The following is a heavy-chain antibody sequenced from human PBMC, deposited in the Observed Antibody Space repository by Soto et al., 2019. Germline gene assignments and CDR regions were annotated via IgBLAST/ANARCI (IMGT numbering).Heavy chain of an antibody. Sequence: SETLSLTCTVSGGSISSYYWSWIRQPAGKGLEWIGRIYTSGSTNYNPSLKSRVTMSVDTSKNQFSLKLSSVTAADTAVYYCARDLPAYYDYVWGSYRYTGDWFDPWGQGTLVTAPQ. V-gene: IGHV4-4*07. CDR2: IYTSGST. J-gene: IGHJ5*02. D-gene: IGHD3-16*02. CDR3: ARDLPAYYDYVWGSYRYTGDWFDP. CDR1: GGSISSYY.